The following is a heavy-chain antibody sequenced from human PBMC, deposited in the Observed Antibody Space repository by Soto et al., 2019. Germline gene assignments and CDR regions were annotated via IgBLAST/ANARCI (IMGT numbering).Heavy chain of an antibody. CDR3: VKQAHGLDGVAFDY. CDR2: VSTSGRST. CDR1: GFIFSEST. V-gene: IGHV3-64D*06. D-gene: IGHD2-15*01. Sequence: EVQLVESGGGLVQPGGSLRLSCSASGFIFSESTIYWVRQVPRKGLEAISAVSTSGRSTYYADSVKDRFTISRDNSKNTLFLQMGSLRPEDTAIYYCVKQAHGLDGVAFDYWGQGTQVTVAS. J-gene: IGHJ4*02.